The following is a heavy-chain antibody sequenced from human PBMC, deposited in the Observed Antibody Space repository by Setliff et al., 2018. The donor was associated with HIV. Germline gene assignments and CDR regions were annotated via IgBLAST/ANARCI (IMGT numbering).Heavy chain of an antibody. Sequence: ESGPTLVNPTETLTLTCTVSGFSLSNGRMGVSWIRQPPGKALEWLANIFSNDEKSYSTSLRSRLTISKDTSKSQVVLSLSNMDPVDTATYYCARLWFGAPGTGFYYYGMDVWGQGTTVTVSS. D-gene: IGHD3-10*01. J-gene: IGHJ6*02. V-gene: IGHV2-26*01. CDR2: IFSNDEK. CDR1: GFSLSNGRMG. CDR3: ARLWFGAPGTGFYYYGMDV.